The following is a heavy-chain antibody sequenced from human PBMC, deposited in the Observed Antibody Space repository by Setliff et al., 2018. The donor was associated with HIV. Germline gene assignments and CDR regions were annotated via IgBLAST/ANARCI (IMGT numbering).Heavy chain of an antibody. CDR3: ARDRRDGLYYHGMDV. CDR1: GYTFTNYY. J-gene: IGHJ6*02. CDR2: INPSGGST. D-gene: IGHD5-12*01. Sequence: GASVKVSCKASGYTFTNYYIHWVRQAPGQGLEWMGIINPSGGSTHSAPSFLDRVSMTRDTSTSTVYMELSSLTSDDTAQYFCARDRRDGLYYHGMDVWGQGTTVTVSS. V-gene: IGHV1-46*01.